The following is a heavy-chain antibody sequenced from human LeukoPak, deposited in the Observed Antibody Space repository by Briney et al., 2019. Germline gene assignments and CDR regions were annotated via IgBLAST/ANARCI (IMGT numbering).Heavy chain of an antibody. V-gene: IGHV3-23*01. Sequence: PGGSLRLSCVASGFTFRTYAMSWVRQTPWMGLEGVSAISGSDPGTYHADSVKGRFTISRDNSKNTLYLQMNNLRAEYTVIYFCAKAPLGSCTGARCYSLDAWGKGTTVSVSS. D-gene: IGHD2-8*02. CDR1: GFTFRTYA. J-gene: IGHJ6*03. CDR3: AKAPLGSCTGARCYSLDA. CDR2: ISGSDPGT.